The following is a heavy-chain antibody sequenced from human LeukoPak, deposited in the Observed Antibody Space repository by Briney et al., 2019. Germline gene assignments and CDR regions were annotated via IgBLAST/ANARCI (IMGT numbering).Heavy chain of an antibody. J-gene: IGHJ6*02. V-gene: IGHV3-48*01. Sequence: GGSLRLSCAASGFTFSSYSMNWVRQAPGEGLEWVSYISSSSSTIYYADSVKGRFTISRDNAKNSLYLQMNSLRAEDTAVYYCARADRLLWFGELLHPHMDVWGQGTTVTVSS. CDR1: GFTFSSYS. D-gene: IGHD3-10*01. CDR2: ISSSSSTI. CDR3: ARADRLLWFGELLHPHMDV.